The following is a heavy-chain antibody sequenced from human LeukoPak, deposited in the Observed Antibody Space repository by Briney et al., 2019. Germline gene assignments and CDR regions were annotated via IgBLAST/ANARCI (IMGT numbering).Heavy chain of an antibody. Sequence: GGSLRLSCAASGFTFSSYWMSWVRQAPGKGLEWVANIKQDGSEKYYVDSVKGRFTISRDNAKNSLYLQMNSLRAEDTAVYYCARGLGAYYGSGSYPFDYWGQGTLVTVSS. V-gene: IGHV3-7*01. CDR3: ARGLGAYYGSGSYPFDY. CDR2: IKQDGSEK. CDR1: GFTFSSYW. J-gene: IGHJ4*02. D-gene: IGHD3-10*01.